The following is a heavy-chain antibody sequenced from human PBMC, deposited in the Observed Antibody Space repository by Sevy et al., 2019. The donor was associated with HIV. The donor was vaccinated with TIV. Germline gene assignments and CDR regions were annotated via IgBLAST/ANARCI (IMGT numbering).Heavy chain of an antibody. CDR3: TRAFTGGYQQPFDY. V-gene: IGHV3-23*01. CDR1: GFTFSSHA. D-gene: IGHD1-26*01. J-gene: IGHJ4*02. CDR2: ISDRGTTT. Sequence: SGSLRLSCAASGFTFSSHAMSWVRQAPGKGLEGVSAISDRGTTTYYEDSVKGRFTISRDNSKNTLYLQMDGLRAEDTAIYYCTRAFTGGYQQPFDYWGQGTLVNVSS.